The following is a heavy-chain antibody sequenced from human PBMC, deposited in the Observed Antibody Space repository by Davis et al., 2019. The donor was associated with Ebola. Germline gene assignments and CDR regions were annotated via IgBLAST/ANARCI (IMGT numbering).Heavy chain of an antibody. CDR3: ARDSVVVVPAAISVYYYGMDV. V-gene: IGHV4-61*08. D-gene: IGHD2-2*01. CDR1: GGSVSSGGYY. Sequence: SETLSLTCTVPGGSVSSGGYYWNWIRQPPGKGLEWIANIYYSGSTNYNPSLKSRVTISVDTSKNQFSPKLSSVTAADTAVYYCARDSVVVVPAAISVYYYGMDVWGQGTTVTVSS. CDR2: IYYSGST. J-gene: IGHJ6*02.